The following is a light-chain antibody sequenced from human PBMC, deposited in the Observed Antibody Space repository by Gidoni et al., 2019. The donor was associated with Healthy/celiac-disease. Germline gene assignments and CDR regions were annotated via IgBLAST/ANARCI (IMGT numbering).Light chain of an antibody. CDR1: QGIRND. CDR2: AAS. J-gene: IGKJ1*01. CDR3: LQDYNYPRT. Sequence: AIQMSQSPSSLSASVGDRVTITCRASQGIRNDLGWYQQKPGKAPKLLIYAASSLQSGVPSRFRGSGSGTDFTLTISSLQPEDFATYYCLQDYNYPRTFGQGTKVEIK. V-gene: IGKV1-6*01.